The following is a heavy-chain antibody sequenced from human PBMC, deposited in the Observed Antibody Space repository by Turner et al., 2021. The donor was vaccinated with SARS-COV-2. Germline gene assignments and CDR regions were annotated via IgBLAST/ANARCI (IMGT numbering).Heavy chain of an antibody. D-gene: IGHD5-12*01. CDR1: GFTFRNYG. J-gene: IGHJ4*02. CDR3: ARVSRWLQLGADY. Sequence: QVQLVESGGGVAQPGRSLRLSCAASGFTFRNYGLHWVRQAPGKGLVWVAVMSYDGSSEYYADSVKGRFTIFRDNSKDTLYLQMSSLRAEDTAVYYCARVSRWLQLGADYWGQGTLVTVSS. CDR2: MSYDGSSE. V-gene: IGHV3-30-3*01.